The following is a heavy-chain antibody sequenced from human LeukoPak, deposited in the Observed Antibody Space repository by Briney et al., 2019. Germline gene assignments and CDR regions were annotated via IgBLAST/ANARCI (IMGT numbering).Heavy chain of an antibody. D-gene: IGHD6-6*01. Sequence: SETLSLTCTVSDSSISNSSYYWGWIRQPPGKGLEWIGSSYYNRSTYSNPSLKSRVTISVYTSNNHCHLKLSSVTAADTAVYYCANLSSFDYYYYYYMDVWGKGTTVTVSS. V-gene: IGHV4-39*02. CDR1: DSSISNSSYY. J-gene: IGHJ6*03. CDR2: SYYNRST. CDR3: ANLSSFDYYYYYYMDV.